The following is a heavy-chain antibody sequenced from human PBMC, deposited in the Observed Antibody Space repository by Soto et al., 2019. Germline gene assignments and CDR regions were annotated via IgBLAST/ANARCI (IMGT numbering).Heavy chain of an antibody. CDR2: IYYSGST. Sequence: SETLSLTCTVSGCSISSYYWSWIRQPPGKGLEWIGYIYYSGSTNYNPSLKSRVTISVDTSKNQFSLKLSSVTAADTAVYYCARGENYYDSSGYPYWGQGTLVTVSS. CDR3: ARGENYYDSSGYPY. D-gene: IGHD3-22*01. J-gene: IGHJ4*02. CDR1: GCSISSYY. V-gene: IGHV4-59*01.